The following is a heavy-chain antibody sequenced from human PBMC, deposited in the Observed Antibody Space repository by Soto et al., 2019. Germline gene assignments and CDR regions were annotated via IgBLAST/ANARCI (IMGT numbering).Heavy chain of an antibody. J-gene: IGHJ4*02. CDR1: GFTFSSYE. Sequence: PGGSLRLSCAASGFTFSSYEMNWVRQAPGKGLEWVSYISSSGSTIYYADSVKGRFTISRDNAKNSLYLQMNSLRAEDTAVYYCARDSRITMIVVHFDYWGQGTLVTVSS. V-gene: IGHV3-48*03. D-gene: IGHD3-22*01. CDR3: ARDSRITMIVVHFDY. CDR2: ISSSGSTI.